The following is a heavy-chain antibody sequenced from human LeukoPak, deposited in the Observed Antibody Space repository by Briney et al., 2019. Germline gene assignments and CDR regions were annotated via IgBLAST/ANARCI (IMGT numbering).Heavy chain of an antibody. CDR3: ARFAAGGSYYYYMDV. V-gene: IGHV3-48*01. CDR2: IGTSSTTI. Sequence: GGSLRLSCAASGFTFSSYTMNWVRQPPGKGLEWVSNIGTSSTTIYYADSVKGRFTISRDNAKDSLYLQMNSLRADDTAVYYCARFAAGGSYYYYMDVWGKGTTVTVSS. D-gene: IGHD6-25*01. J-gene: IGHJ6*03. CDR1: GFTFSSYT.